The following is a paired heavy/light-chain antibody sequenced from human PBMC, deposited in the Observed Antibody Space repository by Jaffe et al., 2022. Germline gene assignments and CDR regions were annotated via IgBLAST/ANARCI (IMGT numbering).Light chain of an antibody. Sequence: DVVMTQSPLSLPVTLGQPASISCSSSQSLVYSDGNTYLNWFQQRPGQSPRRLIYRVSNRDSGVPDRFSGSGSGTDFTLKISRVEAEDVGVYFCMQGTHWPPGYTFGQGTKLEIK. J-gene: IGKJ2*01. CDR3: MQGTHWPPGYT. CDR1: QSLVYSDGNTY. CDR2: RVS. V-gene: IGKV2-30*01.
Heavy chain of an antibody. CDR1: GFTFSRHG. D-gene: IGHD2-15*01. CDR3: ARDTGCSGGGCYSDFDY. V-gene: IGHV3-48*01. CDR2: ISDSGKNM. J-gene: IGHJ4*02. Sequence: EVQLVESGGGLVQPGGSLRLSCAASGFTFSRHGMNWVRQVPGKGLEWISYISDSGKNMYYRDSVKGRFTISRDNVKKSLYLQMNSLRGEDTAVYYCARDTGCSGGGCYSDFDYWGQGTLVTVSS.